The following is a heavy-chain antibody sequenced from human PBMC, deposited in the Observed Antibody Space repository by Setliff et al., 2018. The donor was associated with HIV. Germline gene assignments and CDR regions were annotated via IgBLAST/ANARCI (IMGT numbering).Heavy chain of an antibody. J-gene: IGHJ4*02. CDR3: ASGLYYSHTESFYFYD. CDR1: GYSISDGYY. V-gene: IGHV4-38-2*02. D-gene: IGHD3-10*01. CDR2: LHHSGRT. Sequence: SETLSLTCTVSGYSISDGYYWGWVRQPPGKRLEWVASLHHSGRTYHNPSLQNRVTISVDTSQNQFSLKLRSATAADTAVYYCASGLYYSHTESFYFYDWGLGTLVTVSS.